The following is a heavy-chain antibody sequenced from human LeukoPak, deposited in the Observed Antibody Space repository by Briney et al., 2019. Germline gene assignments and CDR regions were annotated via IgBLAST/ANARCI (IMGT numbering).Heavy chain of an antibody. V-gene: IGHV3-64*01. J-gene: IGHJ4*02. CDR3: ARDLYCSSTSYYID. D-gene: IGHD2-2*02. CDR2: ISSNGGST. Sequence: GGSLRLSCAASGFTFSSYAMHWVRQAPGKGLEYVSAISSNGGSTYYANSVKGRFTISRDNSKNTLYLQMGSLRAEDMAVYYCARDLYCSSTSYYIDWGQGTLVTVSS. CDR1: GFTFSSYA.